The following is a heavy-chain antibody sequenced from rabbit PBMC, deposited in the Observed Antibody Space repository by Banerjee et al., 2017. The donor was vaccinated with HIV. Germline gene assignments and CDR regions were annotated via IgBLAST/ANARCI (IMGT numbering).Heavy chain of an antibody. V-gene: IGHV1S7*01. D-gene: IGHD6-1*01. CDR2: TYADKDNT. J-gene: IGHJ6*01. CDR1: GFDFSYYG. Sequence: VQPGGSLTLSCKASGFDFSYYGVSWVRQAPGKGLEWIGITYADKDNTDYASWVNGRFTISSDNAQKTVDLQMNSLTAADTATYFCARDRGTYGYAGPVYATDYYGMDL. CDR3: ARDRGTYGYAGPVYATDYYGMDL.